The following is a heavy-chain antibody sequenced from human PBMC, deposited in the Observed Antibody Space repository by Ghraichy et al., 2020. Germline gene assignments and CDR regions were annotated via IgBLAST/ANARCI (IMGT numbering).Heavy chain of an antibody. D-gene: IGHD3-16*01. CDR2: FDPEDGET. V-gene: IGHV1-24*01. CDR1: GYTLTELS. J-gene: IGHJ3*02. CDR3: TFVCFRRASARTDAFDI. Sequence: ASVKVSCKVSGYTLTELSMHWVRQAPGKGLEWMGGFDPEDGETIYAQKFQGRVTMTEDTSTDTAYMELSSLRSEDTAVYYCTFVCFRRASARTDAFDIWGQGTMVTVSS.